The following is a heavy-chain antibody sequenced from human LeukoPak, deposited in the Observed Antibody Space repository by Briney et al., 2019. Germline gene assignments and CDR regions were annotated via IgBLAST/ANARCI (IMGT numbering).Heavy chain of an antibody. CDR3: TRGRTEWFGEFEA. J-gene: IGHJ5*02. CDR2: ISSSGDYK. V-gene: IGHV3-21*06. D-gene: IGHD3-10*01. Sequence: GGSLRLSCAGAGFIFSKYSMSWVRQAPGKGLEWVSSISSSGDYKYDADSFKGRFTISKDNAKNSLYLQMNSLRVEDTAIYYCTRGRTEWFGEFEAWGQGTLVTVSS. CDR1: GFIFSKYS.